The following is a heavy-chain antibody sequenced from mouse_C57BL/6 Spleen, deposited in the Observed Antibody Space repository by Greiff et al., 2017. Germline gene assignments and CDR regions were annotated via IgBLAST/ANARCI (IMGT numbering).Heavy chain of an antibody. CDR2: IDPENGDT. Sequence: VHVKQSGAELVRPGASVKLSCTASGFNIKDDYMHWVKQRPEQGLEWIGWIDPENGDTEYASKFQGKATITADTSSNTAYLQLSSLTSEDTAVYYCTTYHYYGSSYLDYWGQGTTLTVSS. D-gene: IGHD1-1*01. J-gene: IGHJ2*01. CDR1: GFNIKDDY. V-gene: IGHV14-4*01. CDR3: TTYHYYGSSYLDY.